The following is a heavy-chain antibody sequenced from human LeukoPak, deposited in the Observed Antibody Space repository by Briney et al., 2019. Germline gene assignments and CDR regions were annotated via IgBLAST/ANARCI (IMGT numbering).Heavy chain of an antibody. CDR1: GFTFSSYS. D-gene: IGHD3-22*01. CDR3: TTDLTVTMIVVVIPY. J-gene: IGHJ4*02. Sequence: GGSLRLSCAASGFTFSSYSMNWVRQAPGKGLEWVSYISSSSSTIYYADSVKGRFTISRDNSKNTLYLQMNSLRAEDTAVYYCTTDLTVTMIVVVIPYWGQGTLVTVSS. V-gene: IGHV3-48*01. CDR2: ISSSSSTI.